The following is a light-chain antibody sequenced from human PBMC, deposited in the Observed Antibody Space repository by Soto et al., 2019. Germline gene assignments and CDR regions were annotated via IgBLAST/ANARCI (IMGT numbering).Light chain of an antibody. CDR1: SRDVGGYDY. V-gene: IGLV2-14*01. CDR3: CSYTSSSTRV. CDR2: EVN. J-gene: IGLJ3*02. Sequence: QSALTQSASVSGSPGQSITISCTGTSRDVGGYDYVSWYQQHPGKAPKLMIFEVNNRPSGVSHRFSGSKSGDTASLTISGLQPDDEADYYCCSYTSSSTRVFGGGTKLTVL.